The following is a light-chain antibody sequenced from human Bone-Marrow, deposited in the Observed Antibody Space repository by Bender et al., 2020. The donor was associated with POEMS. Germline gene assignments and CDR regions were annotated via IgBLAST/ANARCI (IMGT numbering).Light chain of an antibody. CDR1: SSDVGTYTV. CDR3: SSLAGGFVF. V-gene: IGLV2-23*01. CDR2: EGS. Sequence: QSALTQPASVSGSLGQSISISCTGSSSDVGTYTVVSWYQQLPDKAPKLLIYEGSQRPSGVSTRFSGSSSGSTASLTLSGRRAEDEADYYCSSLAGGFVFFGGGTKLTVL. J-gene: IGLJ2*01.